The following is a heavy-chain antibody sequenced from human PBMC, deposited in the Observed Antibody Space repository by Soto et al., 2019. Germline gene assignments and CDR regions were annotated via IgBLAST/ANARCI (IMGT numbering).Heavy chain of an antibody. CDR1: GFTFGDYA. CDR3: TRVTVTTSDGMDV. V-gene: IGHV3-49*03. J-gene: IGHJ6*02. Sequence: HPGGSLRLSCTASGFTFGDYAMSWFRQAPGKGLEWVGFIRSKAYGGTTEYAASVKGRFTISRDDSKSIAYLQMNSLKTEDTAVYYCTRVTVTTSDGMDVWGQGPTVTVSS. D-gene: IGHD4-17*01. CDR2: IRSKAYGGTT.